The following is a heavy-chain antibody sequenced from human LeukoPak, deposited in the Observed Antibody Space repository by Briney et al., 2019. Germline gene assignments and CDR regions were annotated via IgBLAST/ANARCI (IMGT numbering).Heavy chain of an antibody. Sequence: SETLSLTCAVSGGSISSSNWWSWVRQPPGKGLEWIGVIYHSGSTNYNPSLKSRVTISVDKSKNQFSLKLSSVTAADTAVYYCAGSSAQSSDAFDIWGQGTMVTVSS. J-gene: IGHJ3*02. CDR2: IYHSGST. CDR1: GGSISSSNW. V-gene: IGHV4-4*02. D-gene: IGHD3-22*01. CDR3: AGSSAQSSDAFDI.